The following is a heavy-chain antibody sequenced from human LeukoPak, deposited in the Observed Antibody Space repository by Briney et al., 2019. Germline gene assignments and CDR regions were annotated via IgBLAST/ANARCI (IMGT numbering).Heavy chain of an antibody. CDR1: GGSISSGGYY. V-gene: IGHV4-30-2*01. D-gene: IGHD1-26*01. CDR2: IYHSGST. CDR3: ARHGVAVARSGSYLRWFDP. J-gene: IGHJ5*02. Sequence: PSETLSLTCTVSGGSISSGGYYWSWIRQPPGKGLEWIGYIYHSGSTYYNPSLKSRVTISVDRSKNQFSLKLSSVTAADTAVYYCARHGVAVARSGSYLRWFDPWGQGTLVTVSS.